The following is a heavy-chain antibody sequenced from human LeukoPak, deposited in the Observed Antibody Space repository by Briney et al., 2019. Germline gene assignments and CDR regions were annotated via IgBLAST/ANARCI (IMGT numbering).Heavy chain of an antibody. CDR2: ISSSGRNI. D-gene: IGHD1-26*01. V-gene: IGHV3-11*01. CDR3: ARAVFGGSYEGSLFDY. CDR1: GFTLSNYY. J-gene: IGHJ4*02. Sequence: GGSLRLSCAASGFTLSNYYMSWLRQAPGKGLEWVSYISSSGRNIYYADSVKGRFTISRDNAKNSLYLQMNSLRAEDTAVYYCARAVFGGSYEGSLFDYWGQGTLVTVSS.